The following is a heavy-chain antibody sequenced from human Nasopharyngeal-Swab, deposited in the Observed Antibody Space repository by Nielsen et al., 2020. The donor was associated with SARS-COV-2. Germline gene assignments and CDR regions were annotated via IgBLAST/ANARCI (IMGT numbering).Heavy chain of an antibody. Sequence: GEPLKISCAASGFSFSDYYISWIRQAPGKGLEWVSYISTTGTTMYYADSVKGRFTISRDNSKNTLYLQMNSLRAEDTAVYYCAKVYGGSEFDPWGQGTLVTVSS. J-gene: IGHJ5*02. CDR3: AKVYGGSEFDP. CDR2: ISTTGTTM. CDR1: GFSFSDYY. D-gene: IGHD4-23*01. V-gene: IGHV3-11*04.